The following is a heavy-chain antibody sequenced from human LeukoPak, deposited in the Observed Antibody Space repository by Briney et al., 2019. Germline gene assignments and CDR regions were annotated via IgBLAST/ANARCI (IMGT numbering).Heavy chain of an antibody. CDR1: GESFSGYY. CDR2: INHGGNT. CDR3: ARSSGEKSTIDY. V-gene: IGHV4-34*01. J-gene: IGHJ4*02. Sequence: PSETLSLTCAVYGESFSGYYWSWIRQPPGKGLEWIGEINHGGNTNYNPSLKSRVTMSVDTSKNQFSLKVSSVTAADTAVYYCARSSGEKSTIDYWGQGTLVTVSS. D-gene: IGHD5/OR15-5a*01.